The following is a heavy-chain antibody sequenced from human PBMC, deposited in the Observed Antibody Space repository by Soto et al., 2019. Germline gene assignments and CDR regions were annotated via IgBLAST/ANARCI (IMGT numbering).Heavy chain of an antibody. CDR1: GFTFSSYA. J-gene: IGHJ4*02. CDR2: ISGNGGST. Sequence: GGSLRLSCAASGFTFSSYAMYWVRQAPGKGLEWVSGISGNGGSTYYADSVKGRFTISRDNSKNTLYLQMNSLRAEDTAVYYFESCGTTVVIRSFPFDSWGPGTLVTVSS. V-gene: IGHV3-23*01. CDR3: ESCGTTVVIRSFPFDS. D-gene: IGHD3-22*01.